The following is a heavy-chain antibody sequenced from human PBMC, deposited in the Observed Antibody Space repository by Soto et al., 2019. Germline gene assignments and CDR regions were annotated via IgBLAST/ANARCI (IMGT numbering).Heavy chain of an antibody. J-gene: IGHJ4*02. Sequence: GGSLRLSCSASGFTFSEYSMHWVRQAPGKGLQYVSTISSDGDITYYADSVKGRFTISRDNSKNTLYLQMNTLRVEDTAVYYCAREDSIIIPAVSDFWGQGTLVTVSS. CDR2: ISSDGDIT. CDR3: AREDSIIIPAVSDF. D-gene: IGHD2-2*01. V-gene: IGHV3-64*04. CDR1: GFTFSEYS.